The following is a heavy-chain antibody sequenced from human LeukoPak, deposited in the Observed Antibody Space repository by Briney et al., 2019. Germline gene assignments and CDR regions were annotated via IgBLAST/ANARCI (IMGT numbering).Heavy chain of an antibody. D-gene: IGHD3-3*01. CDR2: IYDSGSA. CDR3: ARVMEGDYGAMDV. Sequence: SETLSLTCTVSGASISSYYWSWIRQPPGNGLQWIGYIYDSGSATYNPSLRSRVTISVDTSKDQFSLELSSVTAADTAVYYCARVMEGDYGAMDVWGQGTTVTVPS. J-gene: IGHJ6*02. CDR1: GASISSYY. V-gene: IGHV4-59*01.